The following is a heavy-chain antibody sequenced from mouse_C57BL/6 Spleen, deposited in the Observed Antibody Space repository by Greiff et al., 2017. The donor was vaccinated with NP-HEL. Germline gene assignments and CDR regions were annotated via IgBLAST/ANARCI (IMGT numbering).Heavy chain of an antibody. CDR2: IYPGDGDT. CDR3: ARGDYDWYFDV. D-gene: IGHD2-4*01. CDR1: GYAFSSYW. J-gene: IGHJ1*03. V-gene: IGHV1-80*01. Sequence: VKVVGSGAELVKPGASVKISCKASGYAFSSYWMNWVKQRPGKGLEWIGQIYPGDGDTNYNGKFKGKATLTADKSSSTAYMQLSSLTSEDSAVYFCARGDYDWYFDVWGTGTTVTVSS.